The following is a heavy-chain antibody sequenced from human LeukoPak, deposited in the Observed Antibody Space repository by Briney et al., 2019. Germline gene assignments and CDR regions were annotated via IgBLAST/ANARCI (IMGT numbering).Heavy chain of an antibody. CDR3: ASRYCSSTSCYLSWFDP. D-gene: IGHD2-2*01. J-gene: IGHJ5*02. CDR2: IYFSGST. V-gene: IGHV4-39*01. Sequence: SETLSLTCSVSGDSISSSFYYWGWIRQPPGKGLEWIASIYFSGSTYYKPSLKSRVTISVDTSKNQFSLKLSSVTAADTAVYYCASRYCSSTSCYLSWFDPWGQGTLVTVSS. CDR1: GDSISSSFYY.